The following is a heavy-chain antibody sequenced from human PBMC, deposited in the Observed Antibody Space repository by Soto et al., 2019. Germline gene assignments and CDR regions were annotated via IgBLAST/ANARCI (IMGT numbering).Heavy chain of an antibody. CDR2: IYTSGST. CDR1: GGSLSSYY. D-gene: IGHD5-12*01. Sequence: QVQLQESGPGLVTPSETLSLTCTVSGGSLSSYYWSWIRQPAGKGLEWIGRIYTSGSTNYNPSLKSRVTMAVDTSNHPFSLQLSSLTAAYAPVYYCAREALVATILPENWFDPCGQGTLLTVSS. V-gene: IGHV4-4*07. J-gene: IGHJ5*02. CDR3: AREALVATILPENWFDP.